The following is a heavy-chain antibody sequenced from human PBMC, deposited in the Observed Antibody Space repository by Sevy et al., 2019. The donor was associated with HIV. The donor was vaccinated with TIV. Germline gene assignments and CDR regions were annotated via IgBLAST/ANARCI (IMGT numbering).Heavy chain of an antibody. D-gene: IGHD5-18*01. J-gene: IGHJ6*02. CDR1: GFTFSNAW. CDR2: IKSKTDGGTT. V-gene: IGHV3-15*01. CDR3: TTQIQLWLRGYYYYYGMDV. Sequence: GGSLRLSCAASGFTFSNAWMSWVRQAPGKGLEWVGRIKSKTDGGTTDYAAPVKGRFTIAKDDSKNTLYLQMTSLKTEDTDVYYCTTQIQLWLRGYYYYYGMDVWGQGTTVTVSS.